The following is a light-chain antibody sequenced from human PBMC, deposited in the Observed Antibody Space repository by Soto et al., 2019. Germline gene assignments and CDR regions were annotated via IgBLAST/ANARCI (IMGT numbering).Light chain of an antibody. V-gene: IGLV1-44*01. J-gene: IGLJ3*02. CDR2: TDN. CDR1: SSNIGENT. CDR3: SAWDDSLDGWV. Sequence: QSVLTQPPSASGTPGQRVTISCSGSSSNIGENTVNWYQQLPGTAPKLLIYTDNQRPSGVPDRFSGSKSRTSASLAISGLQSEDEADYYCSAWDDSLDGWVFGGGTKLTVL.